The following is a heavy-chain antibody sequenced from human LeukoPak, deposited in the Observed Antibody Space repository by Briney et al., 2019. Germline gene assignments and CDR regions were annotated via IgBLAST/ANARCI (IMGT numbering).Heavy chain of an antibody. V-gene: IGHV1-18*01. D-gene: IGHD3-22*01. CDR1: GYTFTSYG. J-gene: IGHJ4*02. CDR3: ARDLPGITMIVVAVRWDY. CDR2: ISAYNGNT. Sequence: RASVKVSCKASGYTFTSYGISWVRQAPGQGLEWMGWISAYNGNTNYAQKLQGRVTMTTDTSTSTAYTELRSLRSDDTAVYYCARDLPGITMIVVAVRWDYWGQGTLVTVSS.